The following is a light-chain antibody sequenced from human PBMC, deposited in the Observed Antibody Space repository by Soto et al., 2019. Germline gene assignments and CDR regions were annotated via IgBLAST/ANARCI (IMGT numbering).Light chain of an antibody. CDR1: QSISSW. J-gene: IGKJ2*01. CDR3: QQYNDYLYT. V-gene: IGKV1-5*03. CDR2: KAS. Sequence: DILLTQSPSSLSSSVGDRVTITCRASQSISSWLAWYQQKPGKAPKLLISKASSLEGGVPSRFSGSGSGTEFTLTSSSLQADDFATYYWQQYNDYLYTFGQGTKLEIK.